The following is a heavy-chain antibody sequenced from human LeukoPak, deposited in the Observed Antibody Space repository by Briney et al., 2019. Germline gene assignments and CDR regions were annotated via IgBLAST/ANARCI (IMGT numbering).Heavy chain of an antibody. CDR1: GDSIISTNL. V-gene: IGHV4-4*02. D-gene: IGHD2-2*01. CDR3: ARYAVVPAAMLDS. CDR2: IYHSGST. J-gene: IGHJ4*02. Sequence: SGTLSLTCTVSGDSIISTNLWSWVRQPPGKGLEWIGEIYHSGSTNYNPSLKSRVTISMDSSKNQFSLTLRSVTTADTAVYYCARYAVVPAAMLDSWGQGTLVIVSS.